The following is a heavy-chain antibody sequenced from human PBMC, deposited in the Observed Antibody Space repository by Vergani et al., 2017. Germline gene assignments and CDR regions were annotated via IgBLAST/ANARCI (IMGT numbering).Heavy chain of an antibody. V-gene: IGHV1-2*02. CDR1: GGTFSSYA. Sequence: QVQLVQSGAEVKKPGSSVKVSCKASGGTFSSYAISWVRQAPGQGLEWMGGIIPNSGGTNYAQKFQGRVTMTRDTSISTAYMELSRLRSDDTAVYYCARVVVPELSGYYYYYGMDVWGQGTTVTVSS. J-gene: IGHJ6*02. D-gene: IGHD2-2*01. CDR2: IIPNSGGT. CDR3: ARVVVPELSGYYYYYGMDV.